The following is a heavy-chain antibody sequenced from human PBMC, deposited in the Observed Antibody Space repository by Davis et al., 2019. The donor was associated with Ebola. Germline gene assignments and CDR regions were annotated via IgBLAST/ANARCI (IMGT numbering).Heavy chain of an antibody. Sequence: GGSLRLSCAASGFSFSDHNMDWVRQAPGKGLEWIGRTRNKYNSYAIQYAASVEGRFTISRDDSRNSLYLQMNSLRREDTAVYYCASLYSGYDYNYYYGMDVWGKGTTVTVSS. CDR3: ASLYSGYDYNYYYGMDV. CDR1: GFSFSDHN. D-gene: IGHD5-12*01. J-gene: IGHJ6*04. V-gene: IGHV3-72*01. CDR2: TRNKYNSYAI.